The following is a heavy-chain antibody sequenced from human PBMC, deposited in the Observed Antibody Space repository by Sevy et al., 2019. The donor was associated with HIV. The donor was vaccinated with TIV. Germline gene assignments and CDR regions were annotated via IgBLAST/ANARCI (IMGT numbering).Heavy chain of an antibody. CDR3: ARGRINGTMKGMDV. D-gene: IGHD1-7*01. CDR1: GFTFSSYS. V-gene: IGHV3-21*01. J-gene: IGHJ6*02. CDR2: ISSSSSYI. Sequence: GGSLRLSCAASGFTFSSYSMNWVRQAPGKGLEWVSSISSSSSYIYYADSVKGRFTISRDNAKNSLYLQMNSLRAEDTAVYYCARGRINGTMKGMDVWGQGTTVTVSS.